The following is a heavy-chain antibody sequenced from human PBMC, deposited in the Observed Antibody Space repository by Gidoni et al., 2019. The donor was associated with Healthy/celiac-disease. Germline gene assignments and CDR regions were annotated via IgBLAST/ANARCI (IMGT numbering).Heavy chain of an antibody. J-gene: IGHJ6*02. CDR2: IYPGDSDT. CDR3: ARRDGYCSGGSCQGYYGMDV. D-gene: IGHD2-15*01. CDR1: GSSFPRSW. V-gene: IGHV5-51*01. Sequence: VQLVQSGAAVHTPGASLEISGNGSGSSFPRSWICWVRQMPGQGLECMGIIYPGDSDTRYSPSFQGQVTIAADKSISTAYLQWSSLKASDTAMYYCARRDGYCSGGSCQGYYGMDVWGQGTTVTVSS.